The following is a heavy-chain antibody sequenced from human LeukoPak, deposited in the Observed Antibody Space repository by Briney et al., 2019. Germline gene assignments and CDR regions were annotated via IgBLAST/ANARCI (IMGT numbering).Heavy chain of an antibody. CDR1: GGSISSGSYY. J-gene: IGHJ4*02. V-gene: IGHV4-61*02. CDR2: IYTSGST. CDR3: ASGYPYYFDY. Sequence: SETLSLTCTVSGGSISSGSYYWSWIRQPAGKGLEWIGRIYTSGSTNYNPSLKSRVTISVDTSKNQFSLKLSSVTAADTAVYYCASGYPYYFDYRGQGTLVTVSS. D-gene: IGHD3-22*01.